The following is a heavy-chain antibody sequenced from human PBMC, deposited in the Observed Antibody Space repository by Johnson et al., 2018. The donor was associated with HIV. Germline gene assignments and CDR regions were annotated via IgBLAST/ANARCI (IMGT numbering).Heavy chain of an antibody. D-gene: IGHD5-18*01. CDR2: VSYDESSK. CDR3: ARLPSGYSRDGFNI. Sequence: QVQLVESGGGVVHPGRSLRLSCAASGFTFRSYPMNWVRQAPGKGLEWVAFVSYDESSKYSSDSVKGRFTISRDNYKNTLYLQMNSLRADDTAVYYCARLPSGYSRDGFNIWGQGTMVTVSS. V-gene: IGHV3-30*04. J-gene: IGHJ3*02. CDR1: GFTFRSYP.